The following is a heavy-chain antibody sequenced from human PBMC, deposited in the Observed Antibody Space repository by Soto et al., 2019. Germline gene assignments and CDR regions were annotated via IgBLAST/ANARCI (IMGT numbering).Heavy chain of an antibody. Sequence: GGSLRLSCAASGFTFSSYGMHWVRQAPGKGLEWVAVIWYDGSNKYYADSVKGRFTISRDNSKNTLYLQMNSLRAEDTAVYYCARDQSGYGGGYYFDYWGQGTLVTVSS. CDR2: IWYDGSNK. J-gene: IGHJ4*02. CDR1: GFTFSSYG. CDR3: ARDQSGYGGGYYFDY. D-gene: IGHD5-12*01. V-gene: IGHV3-33*01.